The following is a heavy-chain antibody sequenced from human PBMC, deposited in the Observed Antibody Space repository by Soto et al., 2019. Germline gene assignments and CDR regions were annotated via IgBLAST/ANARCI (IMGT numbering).Heavy chain of an antibody. V-gene: IGHV4-31*03. CDR3: ARMSATGTRWFDP. D-gene: IGHD1-1*01. J-gene: IGHJ5*02. CDR2: ISYRGTT. CDR1: GGSINSGAYY. Sequence: QVQLHESGPGMVKPSQTLSLTCTFSGGSINSGAYYWSWVRQHPGKGLEWIGAISYRGTTYYNPSLLRRITVSVDTSMTPVSLKLRSVTAADTAVYYCARMSATGTRWFDPWGPGTLVTVSS.